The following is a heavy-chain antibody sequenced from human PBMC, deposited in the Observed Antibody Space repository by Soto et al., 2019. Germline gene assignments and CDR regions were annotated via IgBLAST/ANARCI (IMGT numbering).Heavy chain of an antibody. CDR2: TSTYNGNT. CDR3: ARVFSSGSYVWFDP. V-gene: IGHV1-18*01. J-gene: IGHJ5*02. D-gene: IGHD3-10*01. Sequence: GASVKVSCKASGYTFTSYGISWVRQAPGQGLEWMGWTSTYNGNTNYAQKLQGRVTMTTDTSTSTAYMELRSLRSDDTAVYYCARVFSSGSYVWFDPWGQGTLVTVSS. CDR1: GYTFTSYG.